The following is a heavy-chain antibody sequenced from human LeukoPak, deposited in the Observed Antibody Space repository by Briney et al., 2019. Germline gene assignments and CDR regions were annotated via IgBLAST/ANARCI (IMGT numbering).Heavy chain of an antibody. CDR1: GFTFSSYT. D-gene: IGHD4-17*01. CDR3: ARDYYGDYYFDY. CDR2: ISSSTSTI. Sequence: GGSLRLSCAASGFTFSSYTMNWVRQAPGKRLEWVSSISSSTSTIHYADSVKGRFTIFRDNAKNSLYLQMNSLRAEDTAVYFCARDYYGDYYFDYWGQGTLVTASS. J-gene: IGHJ4*02. V-gene: IGHV3-48*01.